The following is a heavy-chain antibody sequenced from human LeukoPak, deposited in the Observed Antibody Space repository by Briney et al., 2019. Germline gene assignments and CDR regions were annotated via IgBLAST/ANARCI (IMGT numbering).Heavy chain of an antibody. V-gene: IGHV3-23*01. CDR1: GFTFSSYA. J-gene: IGHJ4*02. CDR2: ISGSGGNT. Sequence: GGSLRLSCAVSGFTFSSYAVTWVRQAPGKGLEWVSAISGSGGNTYYADSVKGRFTISRDNSQNTLYLQMNSLRAEDTAVYYCAKDVSYYYDSSDYWGQGTLVTVSS. D-gene: IGHD3-22*01. CDR3: AKDVSYYYDSSDY.